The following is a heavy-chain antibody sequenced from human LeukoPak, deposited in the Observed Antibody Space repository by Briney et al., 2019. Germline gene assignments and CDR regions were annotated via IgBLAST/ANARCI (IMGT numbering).Heavy chain of an antibody. CDR3: AKSGSYSSPYYFDY. D-gene: IGHD3-10*01. J-gene: IGHJ4*02. CDR1: GFTFDNYA. Sequence: GGSLGLPCAASGFTFDNYAMHWVRQAPGEGLEWVSGISWNSDTIDYADSVKGRFTISRDNAKNSLYLQMNSLRAEDMALYYCAKSGSYSSPYYFDYWGQGTLVTVSS. V-gene: IGHV3-9*03. CDR2: ISWNSDTI.